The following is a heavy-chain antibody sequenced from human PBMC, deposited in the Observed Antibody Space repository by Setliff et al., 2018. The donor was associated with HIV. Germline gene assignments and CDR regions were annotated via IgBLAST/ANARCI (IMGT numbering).Heavy chain of an antibody. CDR1: GFSFSSYW. CDR3: ARDDSNGNTDAFDI. D-gene: IGHD5-18*01. J-gene: IGHJ3*02. V-gene: IGHV3-23*01. Sequence: GGSLRLSCAASGFSFSSYWMHWVRQAAGKGLEWVSTIGAVGAPTFYAESVTGRFTVSKDNSKDTLYLQMTSLRADDTAVYYCARDDSNGNTDAFDIWGQGTTVTVS. CDR2: IGAVGAPT.